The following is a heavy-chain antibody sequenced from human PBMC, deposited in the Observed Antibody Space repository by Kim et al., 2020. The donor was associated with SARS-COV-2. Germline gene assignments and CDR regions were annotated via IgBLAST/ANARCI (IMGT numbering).Heavy chain of an antibody. CDR2: IKSKTSGGTA. V-gene: IGHV3-15*05. CDR3: TTEENPDFEY. Sequence: GGSLRLSCAASGFTLSNAWMSWVRQLPGKGLEWVGRIKSKTSGGTADYSAPVKGRFSISRDESKNTMYLQMSSLKTEDTAVYYCTTEENPDFEYWGQGAL. CDR1: GFTLSNAW. J-gene: IGHJ4*02.